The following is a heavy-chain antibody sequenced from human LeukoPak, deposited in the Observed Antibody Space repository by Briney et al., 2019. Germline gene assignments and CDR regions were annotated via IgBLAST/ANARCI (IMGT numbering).Heavy chain of an antibody. Sequence: GGSLRLSCAASGFTFSSYAMSWVRQAPGKGLEWVANIKGDGSEKYYVDSLKGRFTISRDNAKNSLYLQMNSLRAEDTAVYYCARDIFGGGDYWGQGTLVTVSS. CDR3: ARDIFGGGDY. J-gene: IGHJ4*02. D-gene: IGHD3-10*02. CDR2: IKGDGSEK. V-gene: IGHV3-7*01. CDR1: GFTFSSYA.